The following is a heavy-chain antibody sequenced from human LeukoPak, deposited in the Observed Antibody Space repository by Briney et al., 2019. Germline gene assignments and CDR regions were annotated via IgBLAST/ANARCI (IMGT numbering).Heavy chain of an antibody. CDR2: IHSSGTT. CDR3: ARGWYCSRPLDY. V-gene: IGHV4-4*07. Sequence: SETLSLTCTVSGVSMNYYFWNWIRQPAGEGLQWIGRIHSSGTTNYNPSLKSRVTMSIDMSKNQFSLRLTSVTAADTAVYYCARGWYCSRPLDYWGQGTLVTVSS. CDR1: GVSMNYYF. J-gene: IGHJ4*02. D-gene: IGHD6-13*01.